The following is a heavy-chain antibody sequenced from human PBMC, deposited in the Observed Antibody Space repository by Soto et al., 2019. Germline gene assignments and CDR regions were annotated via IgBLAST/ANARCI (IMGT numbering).Heavy chain of an antibody. CDR3: TRDFLYFWSGYYTGDHYYYYGMDV. V-gene: IGHV3-49*04. J-gene: IGHJ6*02. CDR1: GFTFGDYA. CDR2: IRSKAYGGTT. D-gene: IGHD3-3*01. Sequence: HPGGSLRLSCTASGFTFGDYAMSWVRQAPGKGLEWVGFIRSKAYGGTTEYAASVKGRFTISRDDSKSIAYLQMNSLKTEDTAVYYCTRDFLYFWSGYYTGDHYYYYGMDVWGQGTTVTVSS.